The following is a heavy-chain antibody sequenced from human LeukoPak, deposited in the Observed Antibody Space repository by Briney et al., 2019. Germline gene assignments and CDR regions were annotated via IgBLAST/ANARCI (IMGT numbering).Heavy chain of an antibody. V-gene: IGHV3-23*01. CDR2: ITGSGGST. J-gene: IGHJ4*02. CDR3: AKAIGRTAGKYFDY. Sequence: PGGSLRLSCAASGFTFSNSAMSWVRQAPGKGLEWVAAITGSGGSTYYADSVRGRFTISRDNSKNTLYAQVNSLRADDTAVYYCAKAIGRTAGKYFDYWGQGTLVTVSS. D-gene: IGHD6-13*01. CDR1: GFTFSNSA.